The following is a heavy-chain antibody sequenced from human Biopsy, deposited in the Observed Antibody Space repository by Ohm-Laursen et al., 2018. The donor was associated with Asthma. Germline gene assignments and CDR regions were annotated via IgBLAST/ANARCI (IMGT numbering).Heavy chain of an antibody. CDR2: IDSVFGTT. J-gene: IGHJ4*02. CDR1: GGTFNTYV. V-gene: IGHV1-69*01. D-gene: IGHD2-2*01. Sequence: GSSLKASCKSLGGTFNTYVIGWVPQAPRQGLGGRGGIDSVFGTTTYPQKFQDRVTITADDSTSTVYMELSSLRSEDTAVYYCARKAGSCISRTCYSLDFWGQGTLVTVSS. CDR3: ARKAGSCISRTCYSLDF.